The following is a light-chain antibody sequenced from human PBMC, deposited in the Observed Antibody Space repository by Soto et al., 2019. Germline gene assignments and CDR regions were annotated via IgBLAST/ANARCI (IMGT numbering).Light chain of an antibody. J-gene: IGLJ1*01. Sequence: QSALTQPASVSGSPGQSITISCTGTSSDVGGYNYVSWYQQHPGKAPKLMIYDVTNRPSGVSNRSSGSKSGNTASLTISGLQAEDEADYYCCSYTTSSTLPYVFGTGTKVTVL. CDR1: SSDVGGYNY. CDR3: CSYTTSSTLPYV. CDR2: DVT. V-gene: IGLV2-14*03.